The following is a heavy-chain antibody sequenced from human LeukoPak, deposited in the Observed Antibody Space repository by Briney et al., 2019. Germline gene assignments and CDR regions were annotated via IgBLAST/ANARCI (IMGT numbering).Heavy chain of an antibody. CDR2: IIPIFDTA. J-gene: IGHJ3*02. CDR3: ARDSTYYYDNSGYGAFDI. V-gene: IGHV1-69*06. Sequence: SVKVSYKASGYTFTSYGISWVRQAPGQGLEWMGGIIPIFDTANYAQKFQGRVTIAADKSTNTAYMELSSLRSEDTAVYYCARDSTYYYDNSGYGAFDIWGQGTMVTVSS. CDR1: GYTFTSYG. D-gene: IGHD3-22*01.